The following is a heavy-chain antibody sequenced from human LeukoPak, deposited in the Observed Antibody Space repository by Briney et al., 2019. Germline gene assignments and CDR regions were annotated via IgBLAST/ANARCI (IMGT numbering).Heavy chain of an antibody. J-gene: IGHJ4*02. CDR2: IDSDGSST. Sequence: PGGSLRLSCAASGFTVNAYSMHWVRQAPGKGLVWVSLIDSDGSSTNYADSVKGRFTISRDNAKNTLYLQMNSLRAEDTAVYYCARDTRNSPDYWGQGTLVTVSS. V-gene: IGHV3-74*01. D-gene: IGHD1-1*01. CDR1: GFTVNAYS. CDR3: ARDTRNSPDY.